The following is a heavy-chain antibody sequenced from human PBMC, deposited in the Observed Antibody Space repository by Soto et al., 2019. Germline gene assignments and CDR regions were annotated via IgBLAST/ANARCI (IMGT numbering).Heavy chain of an antibody. J-gene: IGHJ4*02. D-gene: IGHD6-13*01. Sequence: GKGLEWVSSIGAGYGTYYADSVKGRFTISRDNSKNTLYLQMNSLRAEDAAIYYCATPYSSSWSSPFDYWGQGSLVTVS. CDR3: ATPYSSSWSSPFDY. CDR2: IGAGYGT. V-gene: IGHV3-23*01.